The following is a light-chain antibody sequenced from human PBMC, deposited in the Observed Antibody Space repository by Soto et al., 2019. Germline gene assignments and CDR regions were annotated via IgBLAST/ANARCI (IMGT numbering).Light chain of an antibody. CDR1: QSVSSY. CDR3: QQRSNWPHT. CDR2: DAS. Sequence: EIVLTQSPATLSLSPGERATLSGRASQSVSSYLSWYQQKTGQAPRSLIYDASNRATGIPARFSGSGSVTDFTLTISSLEPEDFEVYYCQQRSNWPHTFGPGTKLEIK. J-gene: IGKJ2*01. V-gene: IGKV3-11*01.